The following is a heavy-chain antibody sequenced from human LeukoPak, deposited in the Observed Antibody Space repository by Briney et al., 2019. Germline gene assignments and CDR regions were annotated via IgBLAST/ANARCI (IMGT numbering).Heavy chain of an antibody. D-gene: IGHD3-22*01. CDR2: IYHSGST. J-gene: IGHJ4*02. Sequence: SETLSLTCTVSGGSISSYYWGWIRQPPGKGLEWIGSIYHSGSTYYNPSLKSRVTISVDTSKNQFSLKLSSVTAADTAVYYCARVTDSSGYRSPFDYWGQGTLVTVSS. CDR3: ARVTDSSGYRSPFDY. CDR1: GGSISSYY. V-gene: IGHV4-38-2*02.